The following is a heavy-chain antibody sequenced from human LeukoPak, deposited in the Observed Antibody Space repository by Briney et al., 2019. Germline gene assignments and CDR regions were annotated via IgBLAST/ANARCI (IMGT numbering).Heavy chain of an antibody. Sequence: GGSLRLSCAASGFTLSDYTTRWLRQAPGKGLEWVAVISYDGANKYYADSVKGRFTISRDNSENTLYLQMNSLRTEDTAMYYCARSTTSDYYSPWGQGTLVTVSS. CDR3: ARSTTSDYYSP. D-gene: IGHD3-10*01. CDR1: GFTLSDYT. CDR2: ISYDGANK. J-gene: IGHJ5*02. V-gene: IGHV3-30-3*01.